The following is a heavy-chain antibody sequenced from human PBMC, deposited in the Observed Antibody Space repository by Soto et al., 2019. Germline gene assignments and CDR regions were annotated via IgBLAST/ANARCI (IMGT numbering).Heavy chain of an antibody. J-gene: IGHJ5*02. CDR2: IRSKAYGGTT. Sequence: GGSLRLSCXASGFTFGDYAMSWVRQAPGKGLEWVGFIRSKAYGGTTEYAASVKGRFTISRDDSKSIAYLQMNSLKTEDTAVYYCTRHAEQQLVYNWFDPWGQGTLVTVSS. CDR1: GFTFGDYA. CDR3: TRHAEQQLVYNWFDP. V-gene: IGHV3-49*04. D-gene: IGHD6-13*01.